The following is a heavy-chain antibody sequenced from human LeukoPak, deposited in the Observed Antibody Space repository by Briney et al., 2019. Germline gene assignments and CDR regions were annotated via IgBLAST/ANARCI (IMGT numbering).Heavy chain of an antibody. V-gene: IGHV3-7*01. CDR3: ARGNGEGDFDY. CDR1: GFTFSSYW. CDR2: IKQDGSEK. D-gene: IGHD4-17*01. Sequence: GGSLRLSCAASGFTFSSYWMSWVRQAPGKGLVWVANIKQDGSEKYYVDSVKGRFTISRDNAKNSLYLQMNSLRAEDTAVYYCARGNGEGDFDYWGQGTLVTVSS. J-gene: IGHJ4*02.